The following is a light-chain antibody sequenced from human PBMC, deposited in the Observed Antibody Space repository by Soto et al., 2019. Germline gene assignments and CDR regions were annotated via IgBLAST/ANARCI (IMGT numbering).Light chain of an antibody. CDR2: DAS. CDR3: QQRGNWPLT. Sequence: ETVLTQSPATLSLSPGERATLSCRASQNIRDYLIWYQHKPGQAPRLLIYDASSRATGVPARFSGSGFGTDFTLTINNLEPEDFAVYYCQQRGNWPLTFGGGTKVEI. CDR1: QNIRDY. J-gene: IGKJ4*01. V-gene: IGKV3-11*01.